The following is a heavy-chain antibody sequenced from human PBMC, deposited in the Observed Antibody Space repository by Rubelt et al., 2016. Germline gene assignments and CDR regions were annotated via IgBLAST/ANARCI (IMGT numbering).Heavy chain of an antibody. CDR3: ATFGGSYYSLWGFDY. V-gene: IGHV1-24*01. CDR1: GYTLTELS. Sequence: QVQLVQSGAEVKKPGASVKVSCKVSGYTLTELSMHWVRQAPGKGLEWMGGFDPEDGETIYAQKFQGRASMTEETSTDPAYMELSSLRSEDTAVYYCATFGGSYYSLWGFDYWGQGTLVTVSS. J-gene: IGHJ4*02. D-gene: IGHD1-26*01. CDR2: FDPEDGET.